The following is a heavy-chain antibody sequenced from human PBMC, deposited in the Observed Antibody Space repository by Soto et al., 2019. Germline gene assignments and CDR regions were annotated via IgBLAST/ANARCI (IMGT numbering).Heavy chain of an antibody. J-gene: IGHJ4*02. CDR2: IIPIFGTA. D-gene: IGHD3-22*01. Sequence: QVQLVQSGAEVKKPGSSVKVSCKASGGTFSSYAISWVRQAPGQGLEWMGGIIPIFGTANYAQKFQSRVTITADESTSTAYMELSSLRSEDTAVYYCARDWGTFGYYDSSGYFDYWGQGTLVTVSS. CDR3: ARDWGTFGYYDSSGYFDY. V-gene: IGHV1-69*01. CDR1: GGTFSSYA.